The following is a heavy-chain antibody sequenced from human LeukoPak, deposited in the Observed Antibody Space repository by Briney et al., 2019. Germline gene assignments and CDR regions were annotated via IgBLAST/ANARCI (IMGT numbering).Heavy chain of an antibody. Sequence: ASVKVSCKTSGYTFTGYYIHWVRQAPGQGLEWMGWINPSSGVTIYAQKFQGRVTMTRDTSISTAYMELSRLRSDDTAVYYCARWPDYYGSGSHFDYWGQGTLVTVSS. J-gene: IGHJ4*02. D-gene: IGHD3-10*01. CDR2: INPSSGVT. V-gene: IGHV1-2*02. CDR1: GYTFTGYY. CDR3: ARWPDYYGSGSHFDY.